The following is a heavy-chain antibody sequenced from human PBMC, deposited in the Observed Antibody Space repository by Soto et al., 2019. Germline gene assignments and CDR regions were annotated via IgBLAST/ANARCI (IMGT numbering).Heavy chain of an antibody. CDR1: GYSFTSYG. J-gene: IGHJ4*02. D-gene: IGHD3-22*01. CDR2: ISGHNGNT. V-gene: IGHV1-18*04. Sequence: VKVSCKASGYSFTSYGISWVRQAPGQGPEWMGWISGHNGNTNHPQSLQGRVTMTTDTSRNTAYMELRSLRSDDTAVYYCARHRFDYYDNTVYYYFDFWGQGTLVTSPQ. CDR3: ARHRFDYYDNTVYYYFDF.